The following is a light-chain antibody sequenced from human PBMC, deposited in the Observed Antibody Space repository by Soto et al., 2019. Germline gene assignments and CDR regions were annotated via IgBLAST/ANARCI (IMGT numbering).Light chain of an antibody. Sequence: EIVMTQSPATLSVSPGEGATLSCRASQSISSNLAWYEQKPGRAPRLLIYDASTRATGIQARFSGRGSGTEFTLTIRSLQSEDFALYYCKQYNNWPRTFGQGAKVDIK. J-gene: IGKJ1*01. CDR1: QSISSN. V-gene: IGKV3-15*01. CDR3: KQYNNWPRT. CDR2: DAS.